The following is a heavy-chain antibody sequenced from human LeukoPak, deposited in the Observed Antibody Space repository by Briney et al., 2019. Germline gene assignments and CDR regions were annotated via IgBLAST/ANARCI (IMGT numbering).Heavy chain of an antibody. CDR3: AKDKNPFYSGWYED. V-gene: IGHV3-23*01. Sequence: GGSLRLSCAASGFTFSSYAMSWVRQAPGKGLEWVSAISGSGGSTYYADSVKGRFTISRDNSKNTLYLQMNSLRAKDTAVYYCAKDKNPFYSGWYEDWGQGTLVTVSS. CDR2: ISGSGGST. J-gene: IGHJ4*02. D-gene: IGHD6-19*01. CDR1: GFTFSSYA.